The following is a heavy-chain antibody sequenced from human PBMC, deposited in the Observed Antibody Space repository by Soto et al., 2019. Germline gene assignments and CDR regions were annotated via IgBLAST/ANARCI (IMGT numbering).Heavy chain of an antibody. J-gene: IGHJ5*02. V-gene: IGHV1-18*01. D-gene: IGHD2-21*01. CDR1: GYTFTSYG. Sequence: QVQLVQSGAEVKKPGASVKVSCKASGYTFTSYGISWVRQAPGQGLEWMGWISAYNGNTNYAPKVQGRVTMTTHTSASTAYMELKSLRSDDTAVYFCARDRLFPNWYNPWGQGTLVTVFS. CDR2: ISAYNGNT. CDR3: ARDRLFPNWYNP.